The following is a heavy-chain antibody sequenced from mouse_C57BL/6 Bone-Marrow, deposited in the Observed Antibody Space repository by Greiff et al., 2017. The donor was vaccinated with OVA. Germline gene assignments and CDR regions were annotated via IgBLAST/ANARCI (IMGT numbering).Heavy chain of an antibody. CDR2: IWWDDDK. J-gene: IGHJ2*01. CDR3: ARVLDWAIGRYYFDY. D-gene: IGHD3-3*01. Sequence: QVQLKESGPGILQPSQTLSLTCSFSGFSLSTFGMGVGWIRPPSGNGLEWLAHIWWDDDKYYNPALKRRPTISKDTSKTQVFLKIANVDTAGTATYYCARVLDWAIGRYYFDYWGQGTTLTVSS. V-gene: IGHV8-8*01. CDR1: GFSLSTFGMG.